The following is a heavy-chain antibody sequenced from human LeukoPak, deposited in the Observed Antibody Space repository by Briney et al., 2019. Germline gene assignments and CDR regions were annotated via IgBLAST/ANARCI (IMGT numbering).Heavy chain of an antibody. CDR2: INHSGTT. J-gene: IGHJ4*02. V-gene: IGHV4-34*01. CDR3: ATRSLKIAAARCFDN. CDR1: GESSSGYF. D-gene: IGHD2-21*01. Sequence: SETLSLTCGVYGESSSGYFWNWIRQSPEKGLEWIGEINHSGTTDFNPSLKSRVSILVDTSKKQFSLRLTSVTAADTAVYYCATRSLKIAAARCFDNWGQGTPVLVSS.